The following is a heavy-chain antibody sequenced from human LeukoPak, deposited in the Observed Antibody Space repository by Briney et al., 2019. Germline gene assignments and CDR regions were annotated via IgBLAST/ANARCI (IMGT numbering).Heavy chain of an antibody. J-gene: IGHJ6*02. CDR3: ARDSEYYYYYGMDV. CDR1: GFTFSDYY. CDR2: ISSSGSTI. V-gene: IGHV3-11*01. Sequence: GGSLRLSCAASGFTFSDYYMSWIRQAPGKGLEWVSYISSSGSTIYYADSVKGRFTISRDNAKNSLYLQMNSLRAEDTAVYYCARDSEYYYYYGMDVWGQGTTVTVSS.